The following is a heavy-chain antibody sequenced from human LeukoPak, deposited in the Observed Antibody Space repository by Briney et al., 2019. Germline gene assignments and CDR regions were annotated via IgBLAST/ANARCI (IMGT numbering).Heavy chain of an antibody. CDR3: ARGVWFGELLAPYYYYYYMDV. Sequence: PSETLSLTCTVSGGSISSYYWSWLRQPAGKGLEWIGRIYTSGSTNYNPSLKSRVTMSVDTSKNQFSLKLSSVTAADTAVYYCARGVWFGELLAPYYYYYYMDVWGKGTTVTISS. CDR1: GGSISSYY. CDR2: IYTSGST. D-gene: IGHD3-10*01. J-gene: IGHJ6*03. V-gene: IGHV4-4*07.